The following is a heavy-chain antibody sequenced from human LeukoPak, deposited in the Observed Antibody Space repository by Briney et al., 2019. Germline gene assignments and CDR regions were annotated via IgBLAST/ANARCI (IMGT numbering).Heavy chain of an antibody. J-gene: IGHJ4*02. Sequence: PGGSLRLSCAASGFIFSSYAMSWVRQAPGKGLEWVSDISGSGGSTYYADSVKGRFTISRDNSKNTLFLQMNSLRPDDTAIYYCARDSIRQQLYYFDSWAQGTLVTVSS. CDR1: GFIFSSYA. D-gene: IGHD6-13*01. CDR2: ISGSGGST. CDR3: ARDSIRQQLYYFDS. V-gene: IGHV3-23*01.